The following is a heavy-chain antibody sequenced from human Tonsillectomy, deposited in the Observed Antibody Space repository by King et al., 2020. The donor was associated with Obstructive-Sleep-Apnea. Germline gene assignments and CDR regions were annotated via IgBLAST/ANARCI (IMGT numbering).Heavy chain of an antibody. J-gene: IGHJ6*02. CDR1: GFTFDDYA. D-gene: IGHD3-10*01. CDR2: ISWNSGSI. V-gene: IGHV3-9*01. Sequence: VQLVESGGGLVQPGRSLRLSCAASGFTFDDYAMHWVRLAPGKGLELVSGISWNSGSIGYADSVKGRFTISRDNAKNSLYLQMNSLRAEDTALYYCAKDKRTSGSLYFYGVDVWGQGTTVTVSS. CDR3: AKDKRTSGSLYFYGVDV.